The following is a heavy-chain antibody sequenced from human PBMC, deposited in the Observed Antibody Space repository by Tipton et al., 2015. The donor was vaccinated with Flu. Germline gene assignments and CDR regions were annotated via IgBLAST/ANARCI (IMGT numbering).Heavy chain of an antibody. CDR1: GYTFTSYY. CDR3: ARDLFRYDSSGYYYGGLDY. Sequence: QLVQSGAEVKKPGASVKVSCKASGYTFTSYYMHWVRQAPGQGLEWMGIINPSGGSTSYAQKFQGRVTMTRDTSTSTVYMELSSLRSEDTAVYYCARDLFRYDSSGYYYGGLDYWGQGTLVTVSS. J-gene: IGHJ4*02. V-gene: IGHV1-46*01. CDR2: INPSGGST. D-gene: IGHD3-22*01.